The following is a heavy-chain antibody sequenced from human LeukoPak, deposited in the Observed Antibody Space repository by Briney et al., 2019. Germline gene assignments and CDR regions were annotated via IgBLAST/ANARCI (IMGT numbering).Heavy chain of an antibody. CDR2: ISAYNGNT. V-gene: IGHV1-18*01. D-gene: IGHD5-12*01. CDR1: GYTFTSYG. CDR3: ARVVATIPPIDAFDI. J-gene: IGHJ3*02. Sequence: ASVKVSCKASGYTFTSYGISWVRQAPGQGLEWMGWISAYNGNTNYAQKLQGRVTMTTDTSTSTAYMELRSLRSDDTAVYYCARVVATIPPIDAFDIWGQGTMVTVSS.